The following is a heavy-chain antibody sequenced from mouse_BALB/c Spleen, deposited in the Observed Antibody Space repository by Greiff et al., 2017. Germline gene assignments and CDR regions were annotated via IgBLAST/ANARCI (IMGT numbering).Heavy chain of an antibody. CDR2: ISYSGST. CDR3: ARVGYEDYFDY. V-gene: IGHV3-2*02. J-gene: IGHJ2*01. D-gene: IGHD2-14*01. Sequence: EVQLQQSGPGLVKPSQSLSLTCTVTGYSITSDYAWNWIRQFPGNKLEWMGYISYSGSTSYNPSLKSRISITRDTSKNQFFLQLNSVTTEDTATYYCARVGYEDYFDYWGQGTTLTVSS. CDR1: GYSITSDYA.